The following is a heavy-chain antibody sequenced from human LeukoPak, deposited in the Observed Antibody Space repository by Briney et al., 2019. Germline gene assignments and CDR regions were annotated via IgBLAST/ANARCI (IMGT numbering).Heavy chain of an antibody. Sequence: GRSLRLSCAASGFTFSTYAMHWVRQAPGKGLEWVASIPYDGSNEYYGESAKGRFTISRDNSKNTLYLQMNSLRAEDTAVYYCATTGRVTAIPACDYWGQGTLVTVSS. CDR1: GFTFSTYA. D-gene: IGHD2-21*02. CDR2: IPYDGSNE. J-gene: IGHJ4*02. CDR3: ATTGRVTAIPACDY. V-gene: IGHV3-30-3*01.